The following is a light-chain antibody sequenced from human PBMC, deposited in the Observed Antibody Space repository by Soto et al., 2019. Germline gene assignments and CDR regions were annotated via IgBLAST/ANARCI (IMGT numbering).Light chain of an antibody. Sequence: EIVLTQSPATLSLSPGERATLSCRASQSVSSYLAWYQQKPGQAPRLLIYDAFNRAAGIPARFSGSGSGTDFTLTISSLAPEDFAVYYCQQRSNWPPGVGPGTKVDIK. CDR3: QQRSNWPPG. V-gene: IGKV3-11*01. CDR2: DAF. CDR1: QSVSSY. J-gene: IGKJ3*01.